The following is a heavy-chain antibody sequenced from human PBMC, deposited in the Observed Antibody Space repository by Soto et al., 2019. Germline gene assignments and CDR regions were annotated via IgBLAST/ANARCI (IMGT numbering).Heavy chain of an antibody. CDR3: ARVVVALGHWFDP. Sequence: QVQLVQSGGEVKKPGASVKVSCKASGYTFTSYGISWVRQAPGQVLEWMGRISAYNGNTNYAQKLQGRATMTTDTTTSTAYMELRSLRSDDAAVYYCARVVVALGHWFDPWGQGTLVTVSS. D-gene: IGHD2-15*01. CDR1: GYTFTSYG. J-gene: IGHJ5*02. V-gene: IGHV1-18*01. CDR2: ISAYNGNT.